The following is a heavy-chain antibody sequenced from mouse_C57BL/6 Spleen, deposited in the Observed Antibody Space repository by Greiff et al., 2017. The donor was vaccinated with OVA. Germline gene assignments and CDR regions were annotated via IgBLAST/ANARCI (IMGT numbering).Heavy chain of an antibody. CDR1: GYAFSSYW. Sequence: VQRVESGAELVKPGASVKISCKASGYAFSSYWMNWVKQRPGKGLEWIGQIYPGDGDTNYNGKFKGKATLTADKSSSTAYMQLSSLTSEDSAVYFCARQGDGYPYAMDYWGQGTSVTVSS. V-gene: IGHV1-80*01. D-gene: IGHD2-3*01. J-gene: IGHJ4*01. CDR3: ARQGDGYPYAMDY. CDR2: IYPGDGDT.